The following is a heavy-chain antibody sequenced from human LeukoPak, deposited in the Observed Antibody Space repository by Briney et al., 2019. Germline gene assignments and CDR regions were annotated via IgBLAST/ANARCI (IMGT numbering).Heavy chain of an antibody. D-gene: IGHD6-13*01. V-gene: IGHV4-31*03. J-gene: IGHJ6*03. CDR2: IYYSGST. CDR3: ARGIAAAGTFALRYYYYMDV. Sequence: SQTLSLTCTVSGGSVTSGGYYWSWIRQHPGKGLEWIGYIYYSGSTSYNPSLESRVTISIDTSETQFSLKLSSVTAADTAVYYCARGIAAAGTFALRYYYYMDVWGKGTTVTVSS. CDR1: GGSVTSGGYY.